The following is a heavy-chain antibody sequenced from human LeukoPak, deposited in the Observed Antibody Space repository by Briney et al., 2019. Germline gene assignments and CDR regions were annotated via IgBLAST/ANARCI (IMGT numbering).Heavy chain of an antibody. CDR3: TRAHLGDFDY. V-gene: IGHV3-72*01. J-gene: IGHJ4*02. Sequence: GGSLRLSCAASGFTFSDHYMDWVRQAPGKGLEWVGRIRKKVNKYTTEYAASVKCRFTISRDDLRHSLYLQMNSLKTEDTAVYYCTRAHLGDFDYWGRGTLVTVSS. CDR1: GFTFSDHY. D-gene: IGHD4-17*01. CDR2: IRKKVNKYTT.